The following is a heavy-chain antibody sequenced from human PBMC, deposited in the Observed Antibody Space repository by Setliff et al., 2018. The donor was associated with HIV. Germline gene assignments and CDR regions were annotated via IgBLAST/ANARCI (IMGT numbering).Heavy chain of an antibody. CDR3: ARGPGHDSSGYYYDYYYMDV. D-gene: IGHD3-22*01. V-gene: IGHV4-61*09. Sequence: SETLSLTCTVSGGSISSGTYYWSWIRQPAGKGLEWIGHIYTSGSTNYNPSLKSRVTISVDTSKNQFSLKLSSVTAADTAVYYCARGPGHDSSGYYYDYYYMDVWGKGTTVTVSS. CDR1: GGSISSGTYY. J-gene: IGHJ6*03. CDR2: IYTSGST.